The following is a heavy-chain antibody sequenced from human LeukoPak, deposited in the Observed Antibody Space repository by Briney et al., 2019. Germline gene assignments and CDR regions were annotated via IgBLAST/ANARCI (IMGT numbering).Heavy chain of an antibody. V-gene: IGHV4-59*12. Sequence: PSETLSLTCTVSGGSMSSYYWSWIRQPPGKGLEWIGSIYNSGRSHYNPSLKSRVTISVDTSKNQFSLKLSSVTAADTAMYFCSREQIRGSGSYYYNLFDPWGQGALVTVSS. D-gene: IGHD3-10*01. J-gene: IGHJ5*02. CDR2: IYNSGRS. CDR3: SREQIRGSGSYYYNLFDP. CDR1: GGSMSSYY.